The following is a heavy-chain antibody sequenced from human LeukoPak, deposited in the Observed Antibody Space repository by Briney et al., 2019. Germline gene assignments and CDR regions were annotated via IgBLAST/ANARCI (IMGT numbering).Heavy chain of an antibody. Sequence: GGSLRLSCAASGFTFSSYAMSWVRQAPGKGLEWVSAISGSGGSTYYADSVKGRFTISRDNSKNTLYLQMNNLRAEDTAVYYCAKDLGRIPYNTYYDILTGYHFDYWGQGTLVTVSP. CDR2: ISGSGGST. CDR1: GFTFSSYA. D-gene: IGHD3-9*01. V-gene: IGHV3-23*01. J-gene: IGHJ4*02. CDR3: AKDLGRIPYNTYYDILTGYHFDY.